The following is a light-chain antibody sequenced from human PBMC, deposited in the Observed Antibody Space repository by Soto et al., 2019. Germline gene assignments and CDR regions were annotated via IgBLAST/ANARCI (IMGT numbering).Light chain of an antibody. J-gene: IGKJ4*01. CDR1: QSVSTT. Sequence: EIVLTQSPATLTLSPGERATLSCRASQSVSTTLAWYQQKPGQAPRLLIYDVSYRATGIPARFSGSGSGTDFTLTISSLEPEDVAVYYCQDRSSLSTFGGGTRLEIK. CDR3: QDRSSLST. V-gene: IGKV3-11*01. CDR2: DVS.